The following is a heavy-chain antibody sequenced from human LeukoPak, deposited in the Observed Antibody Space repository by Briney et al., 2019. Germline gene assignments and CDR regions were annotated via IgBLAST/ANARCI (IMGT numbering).Heavy chain of an antibody. Sequence: GAPPQISGKGSGYSFSTYWSGWVHQLPGKGLEWMGIIYPGDSDTRYSPSFQGQVTISADKSISTAYLQWTSLKASDTATYYCARQLSEYSRSGSPFDYWGQGSLVTVST. CDR2: IYPGDSDT. D-gene: IGHD3-10*01. J-gene: IGHJ4*02. CDR1: GYSFSTYW. V-gene: IGHV5-51*07. CDR3: ARQLSEYSRSGSPFDY.